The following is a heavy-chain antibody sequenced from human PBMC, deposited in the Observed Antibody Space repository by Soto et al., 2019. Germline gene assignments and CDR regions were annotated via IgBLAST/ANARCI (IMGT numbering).Heavy chain of an antibody. CDR1: GFTVSNYR. Sequence: GGSLRLSCAASGFTVSNYRMNWVRQAPGKGLEWISYIGSSESSIYYADSVKDRFVIYRDNAEKSLYLQMNSLRDEDTAVYYCVRGDSSGWDFESWGQGTLVTVS. CDR2: IGSSESSI. D-gene: IGHD6-19*01. V-gene: IGHV3-48*02. CDR3: VRGDSSGWDFES. J-gene: IGHJ4*02.